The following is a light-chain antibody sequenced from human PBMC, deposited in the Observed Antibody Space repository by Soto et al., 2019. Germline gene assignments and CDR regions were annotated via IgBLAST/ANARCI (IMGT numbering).Light chain of an antibody. J-gene: IGKJ1*01. CDR1: QSISSG. CDR2: KAS. Sequence: DIQMTQSPSTLSASVGDRVTITCRASQSISSGLAWYQQKPGKAPKFLIYKASRLQSGVPSRFSGSGSGTEFTLTISSLQPDDFATYYFQQYNNYWTFGQGTKVEIK. V-gene: IGKV1-5*03. CDR3: QQYNNYWT.